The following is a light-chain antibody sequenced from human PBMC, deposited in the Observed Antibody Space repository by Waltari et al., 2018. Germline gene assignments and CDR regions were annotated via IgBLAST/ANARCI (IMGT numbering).Light chain of an antibody. CDR1: QSISTF. Sequence: DIQMTQSPSSLSASVGDRVTITCRASQSISTFLNWYQQTPGKAPNLLIYGASSLQSGVPSRFSGSGSGTDFTLTISSLQPEDFATYYCQQSYGTPPYTFGQGTKLEIK. V-gene: IGKV1-39*01. CDR3: QQSYGTPPYT. J-gene: IGKJ2*01. CDR2: GAS.